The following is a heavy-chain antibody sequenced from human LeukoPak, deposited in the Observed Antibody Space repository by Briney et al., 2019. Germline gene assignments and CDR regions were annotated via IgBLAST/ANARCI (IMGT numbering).Heavy chain of an antibody. CDR2: ISWNSGTV. V-gene: IGHV3-9*03. CDR1: GFTFDHYA. D-gene: IGHD3-22*01. Sequence: GGSLRLSCAASGFTFDHYAMHWVRQAPGKGLEWVSSISWNSGTVDYADSVKGRFTISRDNAKNSLYLHMNSLRTEDMAFYYCARDVWPYTYYYDTHPLGGGFDYWGQGTLVTVSS. CDR3: ARDVWPYTYYYDTHPLGGGFDY. J-gene: IGHJ4*02.